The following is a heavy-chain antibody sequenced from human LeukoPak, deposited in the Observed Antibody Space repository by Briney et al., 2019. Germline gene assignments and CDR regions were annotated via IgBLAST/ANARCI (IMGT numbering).Heavy chain of an antibody. D-gene: IGHD6-6*01. V-gene: IGHV1-46*01. CDR1: GYTFTSYY. CDR2: INPSGGST. Sequence: GASVKVSCKASGYTFTSYYMHWVRQAPGQGLEWMGIINPSGGSTSYAQEFQGRVTMTRDTSTSTVYMELSSLRSGDTAAYYCARAPGSSSISRYYFDYWGQGTLVTVSS. CDR3: ARAPGSSSISRYYFDY. J-gene: IGHJ4*02.